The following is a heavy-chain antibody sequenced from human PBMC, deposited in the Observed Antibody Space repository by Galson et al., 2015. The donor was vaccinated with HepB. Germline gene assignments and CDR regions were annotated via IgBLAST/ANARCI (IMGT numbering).Heavy chain of an antibody. V-gene: IGHV1-3*01. D-gene: IGHD4-11*01. Sequence: SVKVSCKASGYTFTSYAMHWVRQAPGQRLGWMGWINAGNGNTKYSQKFQGRVTITRDTSASTAYMELSSLRSEDTAVYYCARAAHDYSNYFTPSDYWGQGTLVTVSS. CDR3: ARAAHDYSNYFTPSDY. CDR1: GYTFTSYA. J-gene: IGHJ4*02. CDR2: INAGNGNT.